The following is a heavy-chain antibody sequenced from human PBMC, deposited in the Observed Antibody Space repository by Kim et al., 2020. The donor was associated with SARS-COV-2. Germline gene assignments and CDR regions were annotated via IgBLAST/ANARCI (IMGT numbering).Heavy chain of an antibody. Sequence: SETLSLTCTVSGGSISSYYWSWIRQPPGKGLEWIGYIYYSGSTNYNPSLKSRVTISVDTSKNQFSLKLSSVTAAETAVYYCARGTRRDIVLMVYDRNNWFDPWGQGTLVTVSS. J-gene: IGHJ5*02. CDR1: GGSISSYY. CDR3: ARGTRRDIVLMVYDRNNWFDP. CDR2: IYYSGST. D-gene: IGHD2-8*01. V-gene: IGHV4-59*13.